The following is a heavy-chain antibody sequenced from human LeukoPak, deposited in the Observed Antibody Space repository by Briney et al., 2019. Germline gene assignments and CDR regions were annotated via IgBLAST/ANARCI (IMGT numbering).Heavy chain of an antibody. V-gene: IGHV4-34*01. CDR1: GGSFSSYY. CDR3: ARPYCSSTSCPPGD. D-gene: IGHD2-2*01. Sequence: PETLSLTCAVYGGSFSSYYWSWIRQPPGKGLECIGEINHGGSTNYNPSLKSRVTISVETSKNQFSLKLSSVTAPDTAVYYCARPYCSSTSCPPGDWGQGTLVTVSS. J-gene: IGHJ4*02. CDR2: INHGGST.